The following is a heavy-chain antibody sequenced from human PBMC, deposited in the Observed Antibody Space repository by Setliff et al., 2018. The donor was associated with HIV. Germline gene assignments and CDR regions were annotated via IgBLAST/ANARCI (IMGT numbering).Heavy chain of an antibody. CDR2: ISYTGST. V-gene: IGHV4-39*01. Sequence: LSLTCNVSGGSINSSSYFWGWIRQPPGKRLEWIGSISYTGSTYYNPSLRGRVTIIVDTSKNQVSLKLWSVTAADTAVYYCVRPGSYDFWGKMDVWGKGTTVTVSS. CDR3: VRPGSYDFWGKMDV. J-gene: IGHJ6*04. CDR1: GGSINSSSYF. D-gene: IGHD3-3*01.